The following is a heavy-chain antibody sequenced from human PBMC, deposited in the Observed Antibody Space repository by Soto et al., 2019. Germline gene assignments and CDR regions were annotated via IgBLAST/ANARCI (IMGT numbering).Heavy chain of an antibody. D-gene: IGHD6-19*01. J-gene: IGHJ3*02. CDR1: GYTFASYG. Sequence: ASVKVSCKASGYTFASYGISWVRQAPGQGLEWMGGIIPIFGTANYAQKFQGRVTITADESTSTAYMELSSLRSEDTAVYYCAKEAVAGRVVDAFDIRGQGTMVTVSS. CDR2: IIPIFGTA. V-gene: IGHV1-69*13. CDR3: AKEAVAGRVVDAFDI.